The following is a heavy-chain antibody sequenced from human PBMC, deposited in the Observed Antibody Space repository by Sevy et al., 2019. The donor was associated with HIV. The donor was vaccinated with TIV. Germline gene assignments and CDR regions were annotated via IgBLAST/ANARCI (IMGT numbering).Heavy chain of an antibody. D-gene: IGHD6-6*01. CDR1: GFTFSSYG. V-gene: IGHV3-33*01. J-gene: IGHJ6*02. CDR3: ARGLAALPGYYYGMDV. CDR2: IWYDGSKK. Sequence: GGSLRLSCAASGFTFSSYGMHWVRQPPGKGLEWVGVIWYDGSKKNYGDSVKGRFTISRDNSKNTLYLQMNSLRAEDTAVYYCARGLAALPGYYYGMDVWGQGTTVTVSS.